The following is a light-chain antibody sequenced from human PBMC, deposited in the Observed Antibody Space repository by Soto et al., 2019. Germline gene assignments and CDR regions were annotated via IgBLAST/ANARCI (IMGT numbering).Light chain of an antibody. CDR3: QESYRTPLT. Sequence: DIQMTQSPSSLSASVGDRVTITCRASQSVSSHLNWYQQKPGKAPKLLLYAASSLQSGVPSRFSGSGSGTDFTLTISSLQPEDFATYYCQESYRTPLTFGGGTKVEIK. V-gene: IGKV1-39*01. J-gene: IGKJ4*01. CDR2: AAS. CDR1: QSVSSH.